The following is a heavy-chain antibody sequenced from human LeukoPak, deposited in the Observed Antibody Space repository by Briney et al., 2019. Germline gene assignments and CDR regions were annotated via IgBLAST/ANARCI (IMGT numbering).Heavy chain of an antibody. J-gene: IGHJ4*02. V-gene: IGHV3-9*01. Sequence: PGGSLRLSCAASGFTFDDYAMHWVRQAPGKGLEWASGISWNSGYIGYEDSVKGRFTISRDNAKNSLYLQMNSLRAEDTALYYCAKGSYGSGSYVDYWGQGTLITVSS. CDR2: ISWNSGYI. D-gene: IGHD3-10*01. CDR1: GFTFDDYA. CDR3: AKGSYGSGSYVDY.